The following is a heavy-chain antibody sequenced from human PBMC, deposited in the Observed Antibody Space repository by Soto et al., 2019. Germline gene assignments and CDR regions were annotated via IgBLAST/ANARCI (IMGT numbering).Heavy chain of an antibody. CDR1: GFTFSSYA. V-gene: IGHV3-23*01. J-gene: IGHJ6*03. CDR2: ISGSGGST. D-gene: IGHD2-15*01. Sequence: GGSLRLSCAASGFTFSSYAMSWVRQAPGKGLEWVSAISGSGGSTYYADSVKGRFTISRDNSKNTLYLQMNSLRAEDTAVYYCAKALGYCSGGSCQLYYYMDVWGKGTTVTVSS. CDR3: AKALGYCSGGSCQLYYYMDV.